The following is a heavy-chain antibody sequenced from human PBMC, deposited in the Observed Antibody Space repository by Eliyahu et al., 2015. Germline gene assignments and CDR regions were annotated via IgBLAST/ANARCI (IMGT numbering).Heavy chain of an antibody. V-gene: IGHV4-59*02. CDR2: MYYSGSA. J-gene: IGHJ4*02. CDR3: VRGLXVPSY. CDR1: GGSVSPYY. D-gene: IGHD2-8*01. Sequence: QMQLQESGPGLVKPAETLSLTCTVSGGSVSPYYWTWIRQPPGKGLEWIGYMYYSGSANYNPSLKSRVTISVDTSKNQFSLRLASVTAADTAVYYCVRGLXVPSYWGQGTVVTVSS.